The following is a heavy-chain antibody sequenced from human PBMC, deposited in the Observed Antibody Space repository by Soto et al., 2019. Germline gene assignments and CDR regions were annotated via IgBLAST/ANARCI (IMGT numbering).Heavy chain of an antibody. J-gene: IGHJ4*02. D-gene: IGHD6-6*01. CDR3: ARDEYSSSSTDD. CDR1: GFTFSSYG. V-gene: IGHV3-33*01. Sequence: XGSLRLTCAASGFTFSSYGMHWVRQAPGKGLDWVAVIWYDGSNKDYADSVKGRFTISRDNSKNTLYLQMNSLRAEDTAVYYCARDEYSSSSTDDWGQGTLVTVSS. CDR2: IWYDGSNK.